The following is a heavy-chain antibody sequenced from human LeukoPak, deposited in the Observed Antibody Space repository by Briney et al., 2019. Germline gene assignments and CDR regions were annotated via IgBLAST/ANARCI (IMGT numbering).Heavy chain of an antibody. J-gene: IGHJ4*02. CDR2: INSDGSST. D-gene: IGHD6-13*01. CDR3: ARISSWCVGYYFDY. CDR1: GFTFSSYW. Sequence: GGSLRLSCAASGFTFSSYWMHWVRQAPGKGLVWVSRINSDGSSTSYADSVKGRFTISRDNAKNTLYLQMNSLRAEDTAVYYCARISSWCVGYYFDYWGQGTLVTVSS. V-gene: IGHV3-74*01.